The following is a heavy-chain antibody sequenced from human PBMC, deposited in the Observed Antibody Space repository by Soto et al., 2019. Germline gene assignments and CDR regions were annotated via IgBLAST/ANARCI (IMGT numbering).Heavy chain of an antibody. CDR3: AISPNPTQQLDY. Sequence: ASVKVSCKASGYTFTSYGISWVRQAPGQGLEWMGWTSAYNGNTNYAQKLQGRVTMTTDTSTSTAYMELRSLRSDDTAVYYCAISPNPTQQLDYWGQGTLVTVSS. J-gene: IGHJ4*02. D-gene: IGHD6-13*01. CDR2: TSAYNGNT. V-gene: IGHV1-18*01. CDR1: GYTFTSYG.